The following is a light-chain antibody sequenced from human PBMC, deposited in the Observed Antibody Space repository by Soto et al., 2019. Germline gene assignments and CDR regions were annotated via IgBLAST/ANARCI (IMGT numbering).Light chain of an antibody. J-gene: IGLJ1*01. CDR3: GSFSSSTTLYV. CDR2: EVS. V-gene: IGLV2-14*01. Sequence: QSVLTQPASVSGSPGQSITISCTGTSSDVGGYKYVSWYQHHADKAPKLMIYEVSNRPSGVSNRFSGSKSGNTASLTIYGLQAEDEADYYCGSFSSSTTLYVFGTGTKVTGL. CDR1: SSDVGGYKY.